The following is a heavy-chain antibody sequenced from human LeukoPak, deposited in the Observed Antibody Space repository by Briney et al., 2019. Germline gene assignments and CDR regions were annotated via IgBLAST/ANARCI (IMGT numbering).Heavy chain of an antibody. CDR2: INPNSGGT. J-gene: IGHJ3*02. V-gene: IGHV1-2*06. D-gene: IGHD3-16*02. Sequence: GASVKVSCKASGYTFTGYYMHWVRQAPGQGLEWMGRINPNSGGTNYAQKFRGRVTMTRDTSISTAYMELSRLRSDDTAVYYCARPITFGGVIVHAFDIWGQGTMVTVSS. CDR3: ARPITFGGVIVHAFDI. CDR1: GYTFTGYY.